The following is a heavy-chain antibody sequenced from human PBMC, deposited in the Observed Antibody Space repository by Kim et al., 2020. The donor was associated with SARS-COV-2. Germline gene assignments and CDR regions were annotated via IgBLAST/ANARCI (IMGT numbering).Heavy chain of an antibody. CDR3: ARDMGSGWSAFDY. Sequence: ASVKVSCKASGYTFTSYYMHWVRQAPGQGLEWMGIFNPSTGGTTYAQKFQGRVTMTRDTSTSTVYMELSSLSSEDTAVYYCARDMGSGWSAFDYWGQGTLVTVSS. CDR2: FNPSTGGT. V-gene: IGHV1-46*01. J-gene: IGHJ4*02. CDR1: GYTFTSYY. D-gene: IGHD6-19*01.